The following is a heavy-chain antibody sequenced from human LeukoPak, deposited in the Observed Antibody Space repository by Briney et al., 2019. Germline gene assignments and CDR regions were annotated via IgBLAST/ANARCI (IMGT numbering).Heavy chain of an antibody. Sequence: GGSLRLSCAASGFTFSSYAMSWVRQAPGKGLEWVSVLSDSGARTYYADSVKVRFTISRDNSKNTLYLQMNSLRADDTAVYYCANSYAPSLYFTNWYPAYWGQGALVTVSS. D-gene: IGHD1-1*01. V-gene: IGHV3-23*01. CDR2: LSDSGART. CDR3: ANSYAPSLYFTNWYPAY. CDR1: GFTFSSYA. J-gene: IGHJ4*02.